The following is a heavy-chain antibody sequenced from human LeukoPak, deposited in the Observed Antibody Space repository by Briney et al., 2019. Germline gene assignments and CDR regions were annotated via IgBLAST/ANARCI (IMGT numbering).Heavy chain of an antibody. J-gene: IGHJ1*01. Sequence: SETLSLTCTVSGGSISSGSYYWSWIRQPAGKGLEWIGRIYTSGSTNYNPSLKSRVTISVDTSKNQFSLKLSSVTAADTAVYYCATWDNWNYHFQHWGQGTLVTVSS. V-gene: IGHV4-61*02. CDR1: GGSISSGSYY. D-gene: IGHD1-7*01. CDR2: IYTSGST. CDR3: ATWDNWNYHFQH.